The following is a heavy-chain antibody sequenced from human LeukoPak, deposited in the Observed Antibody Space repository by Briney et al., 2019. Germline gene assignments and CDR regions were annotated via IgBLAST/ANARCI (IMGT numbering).Heavy chain of an antibody. CDR2: IYWDDDK. Sequence: SGPALVKPTQTLTLTCSFSGFSLSTSGVGVGWIRQPPGKALEWLTLIYWDDDKRYSPSLKSRLTITKDTSKNQVVLTMTNMDPVDTATYYCAHSTEAANDFWSGFRPPYYFDSWGQGTLVTVSS. D-gene: IGHD3-3*01. V-gene: IGHV2-5*02. CDR3: AHSTEAANDFWSGFRPPYYFDS. J-gene: IGHJ4*02. CDR1: GFSLSTSGVG.